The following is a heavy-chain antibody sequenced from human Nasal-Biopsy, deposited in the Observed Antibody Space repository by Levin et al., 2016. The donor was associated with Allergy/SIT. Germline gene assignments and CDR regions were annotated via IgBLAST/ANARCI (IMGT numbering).Heavy chain of an antibody. CDR2: INQDGSGR. J-gene: IGHJ4*02. V-gene: IGHV3-7*04. D-gene: IGHD1-1*01. CDR3: ARENHWQGSYYFDR. Sequence: GESLKISCVASNFPFSSHWMTWVRQAPGKGLEWVANINQDGSGRYYVDSVKGRFTISRDNAKNSVFLRMNTLRAEDTAVYYCARENHWQGSYYFDRWGQGIQVSVSA. CDR1: NFPFSSHW.